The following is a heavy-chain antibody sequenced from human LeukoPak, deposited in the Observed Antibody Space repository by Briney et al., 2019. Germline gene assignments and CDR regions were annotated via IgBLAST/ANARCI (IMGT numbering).Heavy chain of an antibody. CDR3: AKEGYSHTSNYFDN. Sequence: PGGSLRLSCAASGFMFDDSTMHWVRQDPGKGLEWVSLISGDGVSTFYADSVKGRFTISRDNSKNSLSLQMDSLTTEDTALYYCAKEGYSHTSNYFDNWGQGILVTVSS. CDR2: ISGDGVST. J-gene: IGHJ4*02. D-gene: IGHD2-15*01. V-gene: IGHV3-43*02. CDR1: GFMFDDST.